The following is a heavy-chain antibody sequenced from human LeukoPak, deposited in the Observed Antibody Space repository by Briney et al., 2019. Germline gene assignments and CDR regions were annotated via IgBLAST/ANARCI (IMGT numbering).Heavy chain of an antibody. Sequence: PSETLSLTCTVSGGSISSYYWSWIRQPPGKGLEWIGYIYYSGSTNYNPSLKSRVTISVDTSKNQFSLKLSSVIAADTAVYYCARHPPSGDYFLWWFDPWGQGTLVTVSS. J-gene: IGHJ5*02. CDR1: GGSISSYY. V-gene: IGHV4-59*08. CDR3: ARHPPSGDYFLWWFDP. CDR2: IYYSGST. D-gene: IGHD2/OR15-2a*01.